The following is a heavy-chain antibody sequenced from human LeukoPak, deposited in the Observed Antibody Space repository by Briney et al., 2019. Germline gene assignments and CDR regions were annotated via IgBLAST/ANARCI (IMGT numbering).Heavy chain of an antibody. Sequence: ASVKVSCKASGYTFTSYGISWVRQAPGQGLEWMGWISAYNGNTNYAQKLQGRVTMTTDTSTSTAYMELRSLRSDDTAVYCCARDKKVAITTWCCAFDIWGQGTMVTVSS. CDR1: GYTFTSYG. CDR3: ARDKKVAITTWCCAFDI. D-gene: IGHD3-22*01. V-gene: IGHV1-18*01. CDR2: ISAYNGNT. J-gene: IGHJ3*02.